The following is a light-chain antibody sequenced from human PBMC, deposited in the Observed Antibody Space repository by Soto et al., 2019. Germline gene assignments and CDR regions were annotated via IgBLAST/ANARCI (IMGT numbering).Light chain of an antibody. CDR3: QQTYSAPFT. Sequence: DLQMTQSPSSLSASVGDSVTLTCRGSQSLFSFLNWYQQAPGRAPKLLISTAYKLQSGVPSRFSGSESGTEFTLTISSLQPEDFAIYFCQQTYSAPFTFGPGTKVDVK. CDR2: TAY. CDR1: QSLFSF. V-gene: IGKV1-39*01. J-gene: IGKJ3*01.